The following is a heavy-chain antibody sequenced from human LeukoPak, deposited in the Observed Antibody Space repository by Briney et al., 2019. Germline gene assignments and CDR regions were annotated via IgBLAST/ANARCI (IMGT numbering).Heavy chain of an antibody. CDR2: IYTSGST. CDR1: GGSISSYY. J-gene: IGHJ6*02. D-gene: IGHD3-10*01. CDR3: ARDLRVVRGVIVTPVYYCYGMDV. V-gene: IGHV4-4*07. Sequence: SETLSLTCTVSGGSISSYYWSWIRQPAGKGLEWIGRIYTSGSTNYNPSLKSRVTMSVDTSKNQFSLKLSSVTAADTAVYYSARDLRVVRGVIVTPVYYCYGMDVWGQGTTVTVSS.